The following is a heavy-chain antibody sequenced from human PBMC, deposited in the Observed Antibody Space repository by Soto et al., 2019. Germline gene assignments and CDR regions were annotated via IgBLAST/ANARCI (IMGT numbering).Heavy chain of an antibody. CDR2: IYYSGST. D-gene: IGHD4-17*01. Sequence: SETLSLTCTVSGGSISSYYWSWIRQPPGKGLEWIGYIYYSGSTNYNPSLKSRVTISVDTSKNQFSLKLSSVTAADTTVYYCARDNGDDTEGYYYYGMDVWGQGTTVTVSS. J-gene: IGHJ6*02. V-gene: IGHV4-59*01. CDR3: ARDNGDDTEGYYYYGMDV. CDR1: GGSISSYY.